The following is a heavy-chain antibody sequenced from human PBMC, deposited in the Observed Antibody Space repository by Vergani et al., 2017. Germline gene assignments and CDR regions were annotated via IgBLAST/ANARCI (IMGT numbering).Heavy chain of an antibody. CDR2: ISSSSSTI. D-gene: IGHD3-22*01. CDR1: GFTFSSYS. Sequence: EVQLVESGGGLVQPGGSLRLSCAASGFTFSSYSMNWVRQAPGKGLEWVSYISSSSSTIYYADSGKGRFTISRDNSKNSLYLQMNSLRAEDTAVYYCARDHYYDSSGLGYWGGGTVVACSS. V-gene: IGHV3-48*04. CDR3: ARDHYYDSSGLGY. J-gene: IGHJ4*02.